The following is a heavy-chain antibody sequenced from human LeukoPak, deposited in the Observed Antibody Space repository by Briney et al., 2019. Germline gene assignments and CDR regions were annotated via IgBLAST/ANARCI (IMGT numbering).Heavy chain of an antibody. Sequence: PGGSLRLSCAASGFTFSSYAMHWVRQAPGKGLEWVAVISYDGSNKYDADSVKGRFTISRGNSKNTLYLQMNSLRAEDTAVYYCAILSGAFDIWGQGTMVTVSS. V-gene: IGHV3-30-3*01. CDR3: AILSGAFDI. CDR1: GFTFSSYA. D-gene: IGHD3-10*01. J-gene: IGHJ3*02. CDR2: ISYDGSNK.